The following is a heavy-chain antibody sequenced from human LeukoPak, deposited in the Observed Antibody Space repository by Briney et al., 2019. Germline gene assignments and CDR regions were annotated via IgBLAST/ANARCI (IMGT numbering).Heavy chain of an antibody. D-gene: IGHD6-6*01. CDR2: ISSSSSYI. J-gene: IGHJ4*02. CDR1: GFTFDDYG. Sequence: GGSLRLSCAASGFTFDDYGMSWVRQAPGKGLEWVSSISSSSSYIYFADSVKGRFTISRDNAKNSLYLQMNSLRAEDTAVYYCARASSIAARPPYWGQGTLVTVSS. V-gene: IGHV3-21*01. CDR3: ARASSIAARPPY.